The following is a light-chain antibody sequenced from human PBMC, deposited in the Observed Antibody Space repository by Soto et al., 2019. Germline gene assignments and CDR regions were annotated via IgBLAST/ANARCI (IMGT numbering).Light chain of an antibody. Sequence: QSALTQPASVSGSPGQSITISRSGTSSNIGGYNVVSWYQQHPGKAPKVIVYEGIKRPSGVSDRFSGSTSGSTASLTISGLQAADEAEYFCFSFTTTSTHVFGTGTKVTVL. V-gene: IGLV2-14*02. CDR2: EGI. CDR3: FSFTTTSTHV. J-gene: IGLJ1*01. CDR1: SSNIGGYNV.